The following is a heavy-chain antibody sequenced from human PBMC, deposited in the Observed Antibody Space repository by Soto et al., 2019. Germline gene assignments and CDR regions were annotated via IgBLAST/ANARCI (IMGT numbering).Heavy chain of an antibody. D-gene: IGHD5-18*01. CDR1: GFTFSSYA. CDR3: AKVYSVDTAMVLSYYYYYGMDV. CDR2: ISGSGGST. V-gene: IGHV3-23*01. J-gene: IGHJ6*02. Sequence: GGSLRLSCAASGFTFSSYAMSWVRQAPGKGLEWVSAISGSGGSTYYADSVKGRFTISRVNSKNTLYLQMNSLRAEDTAVDYWAKVYSVDTAMVLSYYYYYGMDVWGQGTTVTVSS.